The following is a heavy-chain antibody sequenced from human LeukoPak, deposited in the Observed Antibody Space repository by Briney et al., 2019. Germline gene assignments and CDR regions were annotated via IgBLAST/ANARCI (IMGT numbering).Heavy chain of an antibody. Sequence: AASVKVSCKTSGYTFTSHGISWVRQAPGQGLEWMGWISGYNGETNYAQSLQARVTLTTDTSTSTAYMELRSLRSDDTAVYYCARDRVYDYSNPRGFDYWGQGTLVTVSS. J-gene: IGHJ4*02. CDR1: GYTFTSHG. CDR2: ISGYNGET. V-gene: IGHV1-18*01. D-gene: IGHD4-11*01. CDR3: ARDRVYDYSNPRGFDY.